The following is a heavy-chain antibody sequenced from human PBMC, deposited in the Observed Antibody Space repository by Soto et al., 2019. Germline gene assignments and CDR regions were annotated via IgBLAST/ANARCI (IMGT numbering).Heavy chain of an antibody. Sequence: QVQLVQSGAEVKKPGSSVKVSCKASGGTFSSYTISWVRQAPGQGLEWMGRIIPILGIANYAQKYQGRVTITADKSTSTAYMELSSLRSEDTAVYYCARASIAVAGSNYYYDMDVWGKGTTVTVSS. CDR1: GGTFSSYT. CDR3: ARASIAVAGSNYYYDMDV. CDR2: IIPILGIA. D-gene: IGHD6-19*01. V-gene: IGHV1-69*02. J-gene: IGHJ6*03.